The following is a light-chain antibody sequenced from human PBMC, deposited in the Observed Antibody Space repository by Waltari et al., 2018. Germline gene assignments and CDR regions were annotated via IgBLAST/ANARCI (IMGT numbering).Light chain of an antibody. CDR3: SSYAGSGNVV. V-gene: IGLV2-8*01. CDR2: EVT. J-gene: IGLJ3*02. Sequence: QSALTQPPSASGSPGQSVTISCTGTSSDIGTYNLVSWYHQGPGKAPKLIIYEVTKRPSGFPSRFSGSKSGNTASLTVSGLQADDEADYYCSSYAGSGNVVFGGGTKLTVL. CDR1: SSDIGTYNL.